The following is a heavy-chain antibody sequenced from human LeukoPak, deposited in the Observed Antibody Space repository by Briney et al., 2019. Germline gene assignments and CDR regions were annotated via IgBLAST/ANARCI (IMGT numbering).Heavy chain of an antibody. J-gene: IGHJ4*02. CDR1: GGTFSSYA. Sequence: GASVKVSCKASGGTFSSYAISWVRQAPGQGLEWMGRIIPILGIANYAQKFQGRVTITADKSTSTAYMELSSLRSEGTAVYYCTRDSVITFGGPTRSYYFVYWGQGTLVTVSS. CDR3: TRDSVITFGGPTRSYYFVY. CDR2: IIPILGIA. D-gene: IGHD3-16*01. V-gene: IGHV1-69*04.